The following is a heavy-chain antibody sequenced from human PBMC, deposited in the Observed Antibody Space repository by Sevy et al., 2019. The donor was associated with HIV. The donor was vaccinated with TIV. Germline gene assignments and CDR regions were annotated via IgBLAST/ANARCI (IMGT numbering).Heavy chain of an antibody. CDR2: IWYDGSNK. CDR3: AKVSCSGGSCYYGPFDY. J-gene: IGHJ4*02. Sequence: GESLKISCAASGFTFSSYGMHWVRQAPGKGLEWVAVIWYDGSNKYYADSVKGRFTISRDNSKNTLYLQMNSLRAEDTAVYYCAKVSCSGGSCYYGPFDYWGQGTLVTVSS. V-gene: IGHV3-33*06. CDR1: GFTFSSYG. D-gene: IGHD2-15*01.